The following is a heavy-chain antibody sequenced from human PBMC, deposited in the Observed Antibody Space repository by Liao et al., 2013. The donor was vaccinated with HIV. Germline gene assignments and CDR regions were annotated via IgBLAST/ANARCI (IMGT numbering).Heavy chain of an antibody. Sequence: QVQLQESGSGLVKPSETLSLTCTVSGGSITGHYWSWIRQTPGKGLEWIGYIYYTGNTNYNPSLKGRGTISIDTSKNQFSLELSSATAADTAVYYCSRGVGGYYFDYWGQGRLVSVTA. CDR3: SRGVGGYYFDY. D-gene: IGHD5-12*01. J-gene: IGHJ4*02. V-gene: IGHV4-59*11. CDR2: IYYTGNT. CDR1: GGSITGHY.